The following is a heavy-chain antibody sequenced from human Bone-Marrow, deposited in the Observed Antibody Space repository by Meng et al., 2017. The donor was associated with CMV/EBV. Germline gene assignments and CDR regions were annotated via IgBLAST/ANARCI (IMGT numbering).Heavy chain of an antibody. CDR2: INGDGTST. V-gene: IGHV3-74*01. CDR3: TPQLGGVGTY. Sequence: GGSLRLSCEASGFIFSRAELAWVRQAPGKGLVWVSGINGDGTSTTYADSVKGRFTISRDNAKNTMYVQMNSLRGEDTAVYYCTPQLGGVGTYWGQGTTVTVS. CDR1: GFIFSRAE. J-gene: IGHJ6*02. D-gene: IGHD2-21*02.